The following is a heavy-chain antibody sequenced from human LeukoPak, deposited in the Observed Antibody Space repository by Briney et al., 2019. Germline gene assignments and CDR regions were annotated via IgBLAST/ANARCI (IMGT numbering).Heavy chain of an antibody. Sequence: SETLSLTCAVYGGSFSGYYLSWIRQPPGKGLEWVWEINHSGSTNYNPSPKNRGTISVDTSKNQFFLKLRSMTAADMAVYYCARVAYYYYYYMDVWGKGTTLTVSS. CDR3: ARVAYYYYYYMDV. J-gene: IGHJ6*03. CDR1: GGSFSGYY. CDR2: INHSGST. V-gene: IGHV4-34*01.